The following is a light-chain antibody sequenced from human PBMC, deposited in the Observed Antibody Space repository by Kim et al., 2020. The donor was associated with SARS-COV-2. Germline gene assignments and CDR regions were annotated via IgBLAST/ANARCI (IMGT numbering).Light chain of an antibody. Sequence: GQQDTISFSGGHANIGTNTVHWYQHLPQSAPKLLIFSDDGRPSGVPDRFSGSWSGTSASLAVSGLQLADEADYYCATWDDSLIGWVFGGGTKLTVL. J-gene: IGLJ3*02. CDR1: HANIGTNT. CDR2: SDD. CDR3: ATWDDSLIGWV. V-gene: IGLV1-44*01.